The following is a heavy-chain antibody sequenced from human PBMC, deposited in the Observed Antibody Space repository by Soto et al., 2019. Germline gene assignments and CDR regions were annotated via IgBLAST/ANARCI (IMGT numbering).Heavy chain of an antibody. D-gene: IGHD3-10*01. Sequence: EVHLVDSGGGLVKPGASLTLSCAASGFTFSNAWMTWVRQAPGKGLEWVGRIKSKTDGGTAEFAEPMKGRFPISRDDSKNILYLQMNSLKTEDTAVYYCTTGLVRGPSRFDPWGQGTLVTVSS. CDR2: IKSKTDGGTA. CDR3: TTGLVRGPSRFDP. V-gene: IGHV3-15*01. J-gene: IGHJ5*02. CDR1: GFTFSNAW.